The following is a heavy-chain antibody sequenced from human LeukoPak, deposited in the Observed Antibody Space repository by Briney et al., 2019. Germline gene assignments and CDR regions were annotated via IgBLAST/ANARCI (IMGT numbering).Heavy chain of an antibody. D-gene: IGHD3-16*01. CDR1: EFTFSSYD. Sequence: GGSLRLSCAASEFTFSSYDIIWVRQAPGKGLEWVSWITGSGGAVKYTDSVKGRFTISRDNAKKSVYLQMNSLRVEDTAVYYCARNGGGLDYWGQGTLVTVPS. CDR3: ARNGGGLDY. CDR2: ITGSGGAV. V-gene: IGHV3-48*03. J-gene: IGHJ4*02.